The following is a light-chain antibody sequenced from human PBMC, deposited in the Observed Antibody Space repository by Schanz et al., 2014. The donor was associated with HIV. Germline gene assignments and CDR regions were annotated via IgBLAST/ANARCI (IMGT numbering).Light chain of an antibody. V-gene: IGLV2-23*02. CDR1: SNDVGTYNL. CDR2: EVS. CDR3: SSHAGRSSFVV. Sequence: QSALTQPASVSGSPGQSITISCTGTSNDVGTYNLVSWYQQHPGKAPQLMIYEVSKRPSGVSDRFSGSKSDNTASLTISGLQAEDEADYYCSSHAGRSSFVVFGGGTKLTVL. J-gene: IGLJ2*01.